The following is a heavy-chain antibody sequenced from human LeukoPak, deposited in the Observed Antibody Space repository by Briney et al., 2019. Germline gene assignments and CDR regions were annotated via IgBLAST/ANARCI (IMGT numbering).Heavy chain of an antibody. V-gene: IGHV1-2*02. CDR3: ARGGYDLWSGYYHDH. D-gene: IGHD3-3*01. CDR1: GYTFTDYY. J-gene: IGHJ4*02. Sequence: ASVKVSRKASGYTFTDYYMHWVRQAPGQGLEWMGWINPNSGDTKFAQKFQGRVTMTRDTSISTAYMELSSLRSDDTAVYYCARGGYDLWSGYYHDHWGQGTLVTVSS. CDR2: INPNSGDT.